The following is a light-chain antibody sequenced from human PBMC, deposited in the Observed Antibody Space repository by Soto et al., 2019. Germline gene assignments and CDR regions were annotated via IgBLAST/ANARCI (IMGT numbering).Light chain of an antibody. CDR2: AAS. CDR3: QQLNSFPIP. J-gene: IGKJ3*01. Sequence: IQLTQTPSSLSASVGDRVTISCRASQGIANFLAWYQQKPGKAPKLLIYAASTLQSGVPSRFSDSGSGTDFTLTISSLQPEEFATDYCQQLNSFPIPFGPGTKVDIK. CDR1: QGIANF. V-gene: IGKV1-9*01.